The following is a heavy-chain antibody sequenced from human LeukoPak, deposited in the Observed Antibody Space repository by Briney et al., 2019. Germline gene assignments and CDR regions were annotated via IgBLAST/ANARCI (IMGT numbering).Heavy chain of an antibody. J-gene: IGHJ4*02. CDR1: GFTVSSNY. Sequence: GGSLRLSCAASGFTVSSNYLSWVRQAPGKGLEWVSVIDSDGSTYYADAVKGRFIISRDNSKNTLYLRMNSLRAEDTAVCYCASEAGYSYGSFHFDYWGQGTLVTVSS. V-gene: IGHV3-66*01. CDR3: ASEAGYSYGSFHFDY. CDR2: IDSDGST. D-gene: IGHD5-18*01.